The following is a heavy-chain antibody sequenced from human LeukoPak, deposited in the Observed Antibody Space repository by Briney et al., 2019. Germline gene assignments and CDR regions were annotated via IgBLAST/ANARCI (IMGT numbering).Heavy chain of an antibody. J-gene: IGHJ4*02. V-gene: IGHV3-30*18. Sequence: QTGGSLRLSCAASGFTFSSYRMHWGRQAPGKGLEWVAVVSFDGTKKYYAESVEGRFTISRDNSKSTLYLQMDSLRAEDTAVYYCAKEDSLTAEYYFDSWGRGILVTVSS. CDR2: VSFDGTKK. CDR1: GFTFSSYR. D-gene: IGHD7-27*01. CDR3: AKEDSLTAEYYFDS.